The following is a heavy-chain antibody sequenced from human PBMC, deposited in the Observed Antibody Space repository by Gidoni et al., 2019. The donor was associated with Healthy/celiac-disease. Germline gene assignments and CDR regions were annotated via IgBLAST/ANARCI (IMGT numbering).Heavy chain of an antibody. CDR2: INHSGST. V-gene: IGHV4-34*01. D-gene: IGHD5-18*01. Sequence: QVQLQQWGAGLLKPSEPLSLTCAVYGGSFSGYYWGWIRQPPGKGLEWIGEINHSGSTNYNPSLKSRVTISVDTSKNQFSLKLSSVTAADTAVYYCARGVGDTAMATSDAFDIWGQGTMVTVSS. CDR1: GGSFSGYY. J-gene: IGHJ3*02. CDR3: ARGVGDTAMATSDAFDI.